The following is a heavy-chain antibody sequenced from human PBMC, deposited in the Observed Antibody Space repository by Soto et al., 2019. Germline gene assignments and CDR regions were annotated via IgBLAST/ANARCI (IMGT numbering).Heavy chain of an antibody. Sequence: ASVKVSCKASGYTFTGYYIHWGRRAPGQGLEWMGWINPNSGGTNYAQKFQGRVTMTRDTSISTAYMELSRLRSDDTAVYYCARAVVVAAATPQAWFDPWGQGTLVTVSS. CDR3: ARAVVVAAATPQAWFDP. J-gene: IGHJ5*02. D-gene: IGHD2-15*01. V-gene: IGHV1-2*02. CDR2: INPNSGGT. CDR1: GYTFTGYY.